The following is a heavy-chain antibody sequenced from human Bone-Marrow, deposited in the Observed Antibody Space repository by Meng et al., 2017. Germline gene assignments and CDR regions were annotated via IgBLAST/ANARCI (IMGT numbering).Heavy chain of an antibody. CDR2: ISGSGGST. Sequence: GESLKISCAASGFTFSSYAMSWVRQAPGKGLEWVSAISGSGGSTYYADSVKGRFTISRDNSKNTLYLQMNSLRAEDTAVYYCAKQIVGATTYWGQGTLVTVSS. CDR1: GFTFSSYA. J-gene: IGHJ4*02. CDR3: AKQIVGATTY. V-gene: IGHV3-23*01. D-gene: IGHD1-26*01.